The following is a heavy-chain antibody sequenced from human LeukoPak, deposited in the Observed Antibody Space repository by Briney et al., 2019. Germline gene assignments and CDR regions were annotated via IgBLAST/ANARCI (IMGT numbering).Heavy chain of an antibody. J-gene: IGHJ5*02. CDR2: ISAYNGNT. CDR3: ARVYHVLLWFGDPQGWFDP. CDR1: GYTFTCYG. Sequence: GASVKVSCKASGYTFTCYGISWVRQAPGQGLEWMGWISAYNGNTNYAQKLQGRVTMTTDTSTSTAYMELRSLRSDDTAVYYCARVYHVLLWFGDPQGWFDPWGQGTLVTVSS. V-gene: IGHV1-18*01. D-gene: IGHD3-10*01.